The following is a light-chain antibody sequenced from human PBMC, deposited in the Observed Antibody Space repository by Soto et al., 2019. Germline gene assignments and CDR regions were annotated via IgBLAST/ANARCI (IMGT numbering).Light chain of an antibody. CDR2: DAS. Sequence: IVLTQSPVTLSLSPGERATLSCRASQSVSNNYLAWYHQKPGQAPSRLIYDASSLESGVPSRFSGTRTGTEFTLTITSLQPDDFATYYCQQYNGYPPWTFGQGTKVDI. CDR3: QQYNGYPPWT. CDR1: QSVSNNY. J-gene: IGKJ1*01. V-gene: IGKV3-20*01.